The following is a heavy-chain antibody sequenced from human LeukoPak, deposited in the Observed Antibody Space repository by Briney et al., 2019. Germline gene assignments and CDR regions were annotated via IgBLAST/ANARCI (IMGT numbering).Heavy chain of an antibody. CDR2: ISWNSGSI. CDR3: AKDQDYYGSGSFLIDAFDI. J-gene: IGHJ3*02. V-gene: IGHV3-9*01. D-gene: IGHD3-10*01. CDR1: GFTFDDYA. Sequence: GGSLRLSCAASGFTFDDYAMHWVRQAPGKGLEWVSGISWNSGSIGYADSVKGRFTISRDNAKNTLYLQMNSLRAEDTAVYYCAKDQDYYGSGSFLIDAFDIWGQGTMVTVSS.